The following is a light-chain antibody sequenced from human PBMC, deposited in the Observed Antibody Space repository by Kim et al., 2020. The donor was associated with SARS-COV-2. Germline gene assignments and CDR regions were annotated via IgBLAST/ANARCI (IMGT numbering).Light chain of an antibody. CDR2: DAS. CDR1: QGGSSS. Sequence: SPGERAARSCTASQGGSSSVAWYQQKPGQAPRLLIYDASNRATGIPARFSGSGSGTDFTLTISSLEPEDFAVYYCQQRSNWPPRYTFGQGTKLEI. CDR3: QQRSNWPPRYT. V-gene: IGKV3-11*01. J-gene: IGKJ2*01.